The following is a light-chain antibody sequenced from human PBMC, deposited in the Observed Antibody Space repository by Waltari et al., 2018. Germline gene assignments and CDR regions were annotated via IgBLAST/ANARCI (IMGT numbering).Light chain of an antibody. CDR2: DKN. J-gene: IGLJ2*01. V-gene: IGLV1-40*01. CDR1: SSNIGAGSD. CDR3: QSYDSSLSGSV. Sequence: QSVLTQPPSVSGAPGQRVTIPCTGSSSNIGAGSDVNWYQQLPGTAPKLLIYDKNNRPSGVPDRFSGSKSGTSASLAITGLQAEDEADYYCQSYDSSLSGSVFGGGTKLTVL.